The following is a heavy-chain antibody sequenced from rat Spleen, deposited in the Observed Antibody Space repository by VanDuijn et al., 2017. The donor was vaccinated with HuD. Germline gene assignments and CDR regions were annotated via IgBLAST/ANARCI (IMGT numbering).Heavy chain of an antibody. J-gene: IGHJ2*01. CDR2: ISTGGGNT. CDR1: GFTYSNYV. Sequence: EVQLVESGGGLVQPGRSLKLSCAASGFTYSNYVMAWVSQAPTKGLEWVASISTGGGNTYYRDSVKGRFTISRDNAKNTQYLQMDSLRSEDTATYYCARHQGAGSSYIYDYFDYWGQGVMVTVSS. V-gene: IGHV5S13*01. D-gene: IGHD1-2*01. CDR3: ARHQGAGSSYIYDYFDY.